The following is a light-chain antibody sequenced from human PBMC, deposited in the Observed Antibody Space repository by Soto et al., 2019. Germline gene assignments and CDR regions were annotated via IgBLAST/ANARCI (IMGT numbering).Light chain of an antibody. CDR1: QGISSW. CDR3: QQSNSFTWT. V-gene: IGKV1-12*01. Sequence: DIQMTQSPSSVSASVGDRVTITCRASQGISSWLAWYQQKPGKAPKILIYAATSLKSGVTSRCSGSESAKDFNLDSSSRETEDFATYYRQQSNSFTWTFGQGTKV. CDR2: AAT. J-gene: IGKJ1*01.